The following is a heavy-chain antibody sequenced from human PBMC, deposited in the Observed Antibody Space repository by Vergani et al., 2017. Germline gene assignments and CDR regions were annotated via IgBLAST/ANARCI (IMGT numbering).Heavy chain of an antibody. D-gene: IGHD2-2*01. V-gene: IGHV1-8*01. Sequence: QVQLVQSGAEVKKPGASVKVSCKASGYTFISYDINWVRQAPGQGLEWMGWMNPNSGNTGYAQKFQGRVTMTRDTSISTAYMELSRLRSDDTAVYYCAAAVVVPAAMSAFDIWGQGTMVTVSS. J-gene: IGHJ3*02. CDR2: MNPNSGNT. CDR3: AAAVVVPAAMSAFDI. CDR1: GYTFISYD.